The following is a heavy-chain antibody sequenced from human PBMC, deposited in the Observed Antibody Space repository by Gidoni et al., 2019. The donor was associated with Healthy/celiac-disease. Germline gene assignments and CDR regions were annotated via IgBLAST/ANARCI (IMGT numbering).Heavy chain of an antibody. J-gene: IGHJ4*02. Sequence: QVQLQESGPGLVKPSETLSLTCTVSGGSISSYYWSWIRQPPGKGLEWIGYIYYSVSTNYNPSLKSRVTISVDTSKNQFSLKLSSVTAADTAVYYCARAFQTYYYDSSGYYAYYFDCWGQGTLVTVSS. CDR1: GGSISSYY. CDR3: ARAFQTYYYDSSGYYAYYFDC. D-gene: IGHD3-22*01. CDR2: IYYSVST. V-gene: IGHV4-59*01.